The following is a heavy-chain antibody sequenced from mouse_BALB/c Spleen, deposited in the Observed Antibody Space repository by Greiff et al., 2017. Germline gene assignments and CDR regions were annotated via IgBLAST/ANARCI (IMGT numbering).Heavy chain of an antibody. D-gene: IGHD2-4*01. J-gene: IGHJ2*01. CDR1: GFTFSSFG. Sequence: EVNVVESGGGLVQPGGSRKLSCAASGFTFSSFGMHWVRQAPEKGLEWVAYISSGSSTIYYADTVKGRFTISRDNPKNTLFQQMTSLRSEDTAMYYCARSTMITGLFDYWGQGTTLTVSS. CDR3: ARSTMITGLFDY. CDR2: ISSGSSTI. V-gene: IGHV5-17*02.